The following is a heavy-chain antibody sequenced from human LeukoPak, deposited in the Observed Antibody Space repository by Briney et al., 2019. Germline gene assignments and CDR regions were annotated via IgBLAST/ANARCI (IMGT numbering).Heavy chain of an antibody. J-gene: IGHJ6*02. CDR3: ARLGSLSYYAMDV. Sequence: GGSLRLSCAASGFTFGNEAMSWVRQAPERGLEWVSSISAGGGTTYYADSVKGRFTISRDNSNNTLFVQMNSLRAEDTAVYYCARLGSLSYYAMDVWGQGTTVTVSS. CDR2: ISAGGGTT. D-gene: IGHD3-22*01. V-gene: IGHV3-23*01. CDR1: GFTFGNEA.